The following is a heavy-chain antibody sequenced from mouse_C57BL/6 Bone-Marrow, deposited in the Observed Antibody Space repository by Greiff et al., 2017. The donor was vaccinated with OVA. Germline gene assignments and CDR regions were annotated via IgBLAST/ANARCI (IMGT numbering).Heavy chain of an antibody. J-gene: IGHJ2*01. CDR2: IGPETGGP. CDR3: TRRGSYYSNPDY. Sequence: QVQLQQSGAELVRPGASVTLSCKASGYTFTDYEMHWVKQTPVHGLEWIGAIGPETGGPAYNQKVTGKAILTADKSSSTAYMELRSLTSEDSAVYYCTRRGSYYSNPDYWGQGTTLTVSS. D-gene: IGHD2-5*01. CDR1: GYTFTDYE. V-gene: IGHV1-15*01.